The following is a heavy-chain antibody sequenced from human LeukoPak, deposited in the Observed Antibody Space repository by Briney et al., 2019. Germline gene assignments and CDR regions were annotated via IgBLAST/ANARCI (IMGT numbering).Heavy chain of an antibody. CDR3: AELGITMIGGV. D-gene: IGHD3-10*02. Sequence: GGSLRLSCAASGFTFSNYWMVWVRQAPGKGLEWVANIKQDENEQDYVDSVRGRFTISRDNAKNSLYLQMNSLRAEDTAVYYCAELGITMIGGVWGKGTTVTISS. V-gene: IGHV3-7*01. CDR2: IKQDENEQ. CDR1: GFTFSNYW. J-gene: IGHJ6*04.